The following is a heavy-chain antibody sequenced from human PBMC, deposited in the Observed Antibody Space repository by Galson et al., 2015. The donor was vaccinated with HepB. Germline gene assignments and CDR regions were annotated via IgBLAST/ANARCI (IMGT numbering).Heavy chain of an antibody. CDR3: ASNDYGDYYYYMDV. Sequence: SLRLSCAASGFTFSSYSMNWVRQAPGKGLEWVSYISSSSSTIYYADSVKGRFTISRDNAKNSLYLQMNSLRAEDTAVYYCASNDYGDYYYYMDVWGKGTTVTVSS. CDR1: GFTFSSYS. V-gene: IGHV3-48*01. J-gene: IGHJ6*03. CDR2: ISSSSSTI. D-gene: IGHD4-17*01.